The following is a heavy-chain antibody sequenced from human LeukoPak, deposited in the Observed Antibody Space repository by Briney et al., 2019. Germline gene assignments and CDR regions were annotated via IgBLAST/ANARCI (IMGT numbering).Heavy chain of an antibody. D-gene: IGHD3-22*01. V-gene: IGHV1-69*04. CDR1: GGTFSSYA. J-gene: IGHJ5*02. Sequence: GAPVKVSCKASGGTFSSYAISWVRQAPGQGLEWMGRIIPILGIANYAQKFQGRVTITADKSTSTAYMELSSLRSEDTAVYYCARGGGYYYNWFDPWGQGTLVTVSS. CDR2: IIPILGIA. CDR3: ARGGGYYYNWFDP.